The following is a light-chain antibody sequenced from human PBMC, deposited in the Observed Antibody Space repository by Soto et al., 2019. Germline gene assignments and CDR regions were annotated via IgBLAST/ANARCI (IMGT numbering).Light chain of an antibody. Sequence: QSVLTQPASVSGSPGQSITISCTGTSSDVGNYNYVSWYQQYPGRVPKLLIYMVSNRPSGVSNRFSGSKSGNTASLTISGLQAEDEADYFCTSPTHGSIYVLGNGTKVT. J-gene: IGLJ1*01. V-gene: IGLV2-14*01. CDR2: MVS. CDR1: SSDVGNYNY. CDR3: TSPTHGSIYV.